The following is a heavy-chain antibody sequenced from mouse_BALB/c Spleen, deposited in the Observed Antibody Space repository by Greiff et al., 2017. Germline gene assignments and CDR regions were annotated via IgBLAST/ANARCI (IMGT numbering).Heavy chain of an antibody. V-gene: IGHV1-69*02. CDR2: IDPSDSYT. D-gene: IGHD2-3*01. Sequence: QVQLKQPGAELVKPGASVKLSCKASGYTFTSYWMHWVKQRPGQGLEWIGEIDPSDSYTNYNQKFKGKATLTVDKSSSTAYMQLSSLTSEDSAVYYCASVYDGYPYYFDYWGQGTTLTVSS. CDR1: GYTFTSYW. J-gene: IGHJ2*01. CDR3: ASVYDGYPYYFDY.